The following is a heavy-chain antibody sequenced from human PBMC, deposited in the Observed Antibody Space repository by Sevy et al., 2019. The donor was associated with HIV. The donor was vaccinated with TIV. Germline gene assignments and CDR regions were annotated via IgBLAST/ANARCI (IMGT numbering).Heavy chain of an antibody. CDR2: ISWNSGSI. CDR1: GFTFDDYA. D-gene: IGHD1-26*01. J-gene: IGHJ2*01. Sequence: GGSLRLSCAASGFTFDDYAMHWVRQAPGKGLEWVSGISWNSGSIGYADSVKGRFTISRDNAKNSLYLQMNSLRAEDMALYYCAKAGGGFYWYFDLWGRGTLVTVSS. CDR3: AKAGGGFYWYFDL. V-gene: IGHV3-9*03.